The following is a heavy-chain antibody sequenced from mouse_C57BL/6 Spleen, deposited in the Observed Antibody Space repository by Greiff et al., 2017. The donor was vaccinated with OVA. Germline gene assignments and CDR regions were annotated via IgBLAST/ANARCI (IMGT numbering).Heavy chain of an antibody. CDR3: AIDYYGSSWYFDV. D-gene: IGHD1-1*01. CDR1: GYTFTSYW. CDR2: IYPGSGST. Sequence: QVQLQQPGAELVKPGASVKMSCKASGYTFTSYWITWVKQRPGQGLEWIGDIYPGSGSTNYNEKFKSKATLTVDTSSSTAYMQLSSLTSEVSAVYYGAIDYYGSSWYFDVWGTGTTVTVSS. V-gene: IGHV1-55*01. J-gene: IGHJ1*03.